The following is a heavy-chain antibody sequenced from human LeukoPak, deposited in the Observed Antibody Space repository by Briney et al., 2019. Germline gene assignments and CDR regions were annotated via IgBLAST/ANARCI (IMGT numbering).Heavy chain of an antibody. V-gene: IGHV1-2*02. CDR1: VYTFTGYY. Sequence: GASVKVSCKASVYTFTGYYMHWVRQAPGQGLEWMGWINPNSGGTNYAQKFQGRVTMTRDTSISTAYMELSRLRSDDTAVYYCARDIYGSGSYYDYWGQGTLVTVSS. CDR2: INPNSGGT. CDR3: ARDIYGSGSYYDY. D-gene: IGHD3-10*01. J-gene: IGHJ4*02.